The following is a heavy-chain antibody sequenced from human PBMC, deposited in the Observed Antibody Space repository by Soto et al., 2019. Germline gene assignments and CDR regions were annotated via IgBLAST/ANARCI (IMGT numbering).Heavy chain of an antibody. Sequence: QVQLVQSGAEVKKPGSSVKVSCKASGGTFSSYAISWVRQAPGQGLKWMGGIIPIFGTANYEQKFQGRVTITADESTSTAYMELSSLRSEDTAVYYCARDWGSYSSSWPTFDYWGQGTLVTVSS. CDR1: GGTFSSYA. J-gene: IGHJ4*02. D-gene: IGHD6-13*01. CDR2: IIPIFGTA. V-gene: IGHV1-69*01. CDR3: ARDWGSYSSSWPTFDY.